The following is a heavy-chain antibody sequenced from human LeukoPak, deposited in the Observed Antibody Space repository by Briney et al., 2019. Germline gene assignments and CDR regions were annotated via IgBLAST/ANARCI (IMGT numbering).Heavy chain of an antibody. D-gene: IGHD6-19*01. CDR3: ARRGSGWYVDY. J-gene: IGHJ4*02. CDR1: GYSFNNYW. CDR2: IYPGESDT. Sequence: GESLKISCKGSGYSFNNYWIGWVRQMSGKGLEWMGIIYPGESDTRYSPSFKGQVSISADKSISTAYLQWSSLKASDTAMYYCARRGSGWYVDYWGQGTLVTVSS. V-gene: IGHV5-51*01.